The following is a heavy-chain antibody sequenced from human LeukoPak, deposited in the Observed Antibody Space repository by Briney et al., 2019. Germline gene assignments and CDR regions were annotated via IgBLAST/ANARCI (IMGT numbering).Heavy chain of an antibody. CDR1: GFTFSNYG. Sequence: TGGSLRLSCAASGFTFSNYGMHWVRQAPGKGLEWVAAISYHGSNKYYADSVKGRFTISRDNSKNTLYLQMSSLRAEDTAVYYCAKAPHYSDSSGYPDYCGQGTLVTVSS. J-gene: IGHJ4*02. D-gene: IGHD3-22*01. V-gene: IGHV3-30*18. CDR3: AKAPHYSDSSGYPDY. CDR2: ISYHGSNK.